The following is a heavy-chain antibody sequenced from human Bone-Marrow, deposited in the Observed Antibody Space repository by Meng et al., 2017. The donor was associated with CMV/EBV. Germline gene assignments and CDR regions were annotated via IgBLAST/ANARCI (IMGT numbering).Heavy chain of an antibody. CDR1: GGTFSSYA. Sequence: SVKVSCKASGGTFSSYAISWVRQAPGQGLEWMGGIIPILGIANYAQKFQGRVTITADKSTSTAYMELSSLRSEDTAVYYCARGDDFWSGYYAPWGWFDPWGQGTLVTVSS. D-gene: IGHD3-3*01. CDR2: IIPILGIA. CDR3: ARGDDFWSGYYAPWGWFDP. V-gene: IGHV1-69*10. J-gene: IGHJ5*02.